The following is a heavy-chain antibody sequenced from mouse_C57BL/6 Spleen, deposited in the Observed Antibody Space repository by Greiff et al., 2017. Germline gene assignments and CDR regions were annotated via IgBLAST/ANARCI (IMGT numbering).Heavy chain of an antibody. D-gene: IGHD2-12*01. J-gene: IGHJ1*03. CDR1: GYTFTDYY. V-gene: IGHV1-76*01. CDR3: ATYDEGYWYFDV. Sequence: VQLQQSGAELVRPGASVKLSCKASGYTFTDYYINWVKQRPGQGLEWIARIYPGSGNTYYNEKFKGKATLTAEKSSSTAYMQLSSLTSEDSAVYFCATYDEGYWYFDVWGTGTTVTVSS. CDR2: IYPGSGNT.